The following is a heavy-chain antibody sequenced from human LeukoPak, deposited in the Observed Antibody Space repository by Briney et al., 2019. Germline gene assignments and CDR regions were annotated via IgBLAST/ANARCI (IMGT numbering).Heavy chain of an antibody. CDR3: ARGRYYYASGSAPLFYYYGMDV. CDR1: GGSINSYY. CDR2: VYTSGSA. J-gene: IGHJ6*02. D-gene: IGHD3-10*01. V-gene: IGHV4-4*07. Sequence: PSETLSLTCTVSGGSINSYYWSWIRQPAGKGLGWIGRVYTSGSANYNPSLRSRVTMSVDTSKNQFSLKLNSVTAADTAVYYCARGRYYYASGSAPLFYYYGMDVWGQGTTVTVSS.